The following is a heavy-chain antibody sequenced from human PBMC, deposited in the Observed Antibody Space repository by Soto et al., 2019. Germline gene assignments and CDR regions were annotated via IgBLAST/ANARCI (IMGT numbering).Heavy chain of an antibody. Sequence: QVQLQESGPGLLRPSETLSLSCTVSGGSIRDYFWSWIRQPPGKGLEWIGHIYHTGRANYDSSLKSRVTMSLDTSKNQFSLKLTSVTAADTAVYYCARDTQYGGGDWYEDWFGSWGPGTLVTVSS. D-gene: IGHD2-21*02. J-gene: IGHJ5*01. CDR3: ARDTQYGGGDWYEDWFGS. CDR2: IYHTGRA. CDR1: GGSIRDYF. V-gene: IGHV4-59*13.